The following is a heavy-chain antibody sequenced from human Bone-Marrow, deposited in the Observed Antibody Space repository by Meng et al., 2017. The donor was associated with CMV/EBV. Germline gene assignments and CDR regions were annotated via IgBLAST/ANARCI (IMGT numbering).Heavy chain of an antibody. CDR1: GYMFIGYY. D-gene: IGHD6-19*01. Sequence: ASVKVSCKTSGYMFIGYYILWLRQAPGQGLEWMGWINPNNGDTKYSQNFQGRVTLTRDTSISTAYMELNRLTSDDTAVYYCARPRVAGTAHFDSWGQGTLVTVSS. CDR3: ARPRVAGTAHFDS. CDR2: INPNNGDT. J-gene: IGHJ4*02. V-gene: IGHV1-2*02.